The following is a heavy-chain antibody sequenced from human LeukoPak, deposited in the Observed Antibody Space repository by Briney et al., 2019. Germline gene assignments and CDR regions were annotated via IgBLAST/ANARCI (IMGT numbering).Heavy chain of an antibody. CDR1: GGSLMSYY. J-gene: IGHJ4*02. CDR2: VYHSGST. V-gene: IGHV4-59*01. CDR3: ARSRVWSDYWGYFDF. D-gene: IGHD3-3*01. Sequence: SETLSLTCTVSGGSLMSYYWSWIRQPPGRGLEWIGYVYHSGSTNYNPSLQSRVIISVDTSKNQVSLKLNSVTTADTAVYYCARSRVWSDYWGYFDFWGQGTLVTVSS.